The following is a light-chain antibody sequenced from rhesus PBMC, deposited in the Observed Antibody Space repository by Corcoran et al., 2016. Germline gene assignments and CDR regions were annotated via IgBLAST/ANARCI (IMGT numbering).Light chain of an antibody. J-gene: IGKJ2*01. CDR3: VQTLQTPFS. CDR2: LAY. CDR1: QSLLDSYGDTH. V-gene: IGKV2-78*01. Sequence: DIVMTQTPLSLPVTPGEPASISCRSSQSLLDSYGDTHLHWYLQKPGPSPQLLIYLAYNRASGVPDRFSGGGSGTDFTLKISRLEAEDVGIYYCVQTLQTPFSFGQGTKVEIK.